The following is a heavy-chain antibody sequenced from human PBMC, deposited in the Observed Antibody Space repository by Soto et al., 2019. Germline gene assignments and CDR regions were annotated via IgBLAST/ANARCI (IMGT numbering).Heavy chain of an antibody. CDR3: ARAYSGRLPRRADYYFAMDV. CDR1: GFTFSAYD. V-gene: IGHV3-13*05. J-gene: IGHJ6*02. D-gene: IGHD2-15*01. Sequence: GGSLRLSGSASGFTFSAYDIHWVRQTRGKGLEWVSAIGAADDPYYLGSVKGRFTISRENAKNSLYLQMNSLRAEDTAVYYCARAYSGRLPRRADYYFAMDVWGQGTTVTVSS. CDR2: IGAADDP.